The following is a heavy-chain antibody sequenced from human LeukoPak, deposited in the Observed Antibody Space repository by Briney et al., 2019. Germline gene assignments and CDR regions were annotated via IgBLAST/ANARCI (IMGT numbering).Heavy chain of an antibody. J-gene: IGHJ4*02. CDR3: ARVATEWPHLDY. CDR2: VYATGNT. V-gene: IGHV4-61*02. CDR1: GGSINRGTHY. D-gene: IGHD3-3*01. Sequence: SETLSLTCTVSGGSINRGTHYWSWVRQPAGKGLEWIGRVYATGNTNYNPSLWSRLSISIDTSRNQFSLRLSSVTAADTAVYYCARVATEWPHLDYWGQGTLVTVSS.